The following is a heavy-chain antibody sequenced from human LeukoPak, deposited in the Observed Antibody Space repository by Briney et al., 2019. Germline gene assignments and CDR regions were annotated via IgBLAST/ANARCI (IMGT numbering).Heavy chain of an antibody. J-gene: IGHJ4*02. Sequence: GGSLRLSCATSGFTFSSYAMHWVRQAPGKGLEWVAVISYDGSNKYYADSVKGRFTISRDNSKNTLYLQMNSLRAEDTAVYYCARDGSIVVVPAALGYFDYWGQGTLVTVSS. D-gene: IGHD2-2*01. CDR1: GFTFSSYA. V-gene: IGHV3-30-3*01. CDR2: ISYDGSNK. CDR3: ARDGSIVVVPAALGYFDY.